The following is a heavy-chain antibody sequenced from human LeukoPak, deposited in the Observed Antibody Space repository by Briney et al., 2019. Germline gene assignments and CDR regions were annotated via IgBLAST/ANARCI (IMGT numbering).Heavy chain of an antibody. CDR2: IKRDGSEK. CDR3: AREGSCSSTSCYGTNWFDP. CDR1: GFSFKDYW. Sequence: GGSLRLSCEASGFSFKDYWMSWVHQAPGKGLGWVANIKRDGSEKYYVDSVKGRFTISRDNAKNSLYLHMNSLRVEDTAVCYCAREGSCSSTSCYGTNWFDPWGQGTLVTVST. V-gene: IGHV3-7*01. D-gene: IGHD2-2*01. J-gene: IGHJ5*02.